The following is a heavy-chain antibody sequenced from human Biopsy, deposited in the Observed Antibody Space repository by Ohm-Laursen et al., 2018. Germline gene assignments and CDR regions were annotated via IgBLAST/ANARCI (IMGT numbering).Heavy chain of an antibody. J-gene: IGHJ2*01. Sequence: SETLSLTCSVSGGSMTGYEWSWIRQPPGKALEWIGYIYSTGRTSYNPSLKSRVTMSVNTSKKQFSLRLSSVTAADTAVYYCASAGYNPDWNFDLWGRGTRVTVSS. CDR2: IYSTGRT. D-gene: IGHD5-24*01. V-gene: IGHV4-59*12. CDR1: GGSMTGYE. CDR3: ASAGYNPDWNFDL.